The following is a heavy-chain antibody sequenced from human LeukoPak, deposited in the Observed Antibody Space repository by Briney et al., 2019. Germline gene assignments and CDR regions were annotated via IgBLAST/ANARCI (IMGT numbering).Heavy chain of an antibody. J-gene: IGHJ4*02. CDR1: GYSISSGYY. CDR3: ARTLTNLYSGSHILDY. Sequence: SETLSLTCTVSGYSISSGYYWGWIRQPPGKGLEWIGSIYHSGSTHYNPSLKSRVTISVDKSKNQFSLKLSSVTAADTAVYYCARTLTNLYSGSHILDYWGQGTLVTVSS. CDR2: IYHSGST. D-gene: IGHD1-26*01. V-gene: IGHV4-38-2*02.